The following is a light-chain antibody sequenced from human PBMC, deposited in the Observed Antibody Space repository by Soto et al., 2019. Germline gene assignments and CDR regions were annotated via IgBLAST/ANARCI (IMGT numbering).Light chain of an antibody. CDR2: DAN. V-gene: IGKV3-11*01. J-gene: IGKJ2*01. CDR1: QSVRSS. CDR3: QQRDNWPSYT. Sequence: EIVLTQSPATLSLSPGERATLSCRASQSVRSSLAWYQHKPGQPPRLLIYDANTRAIGIPARFSGSGSGTDFILTISGLEPEDFAVYYCQQRDNWPSYTFGQGTKVDIK.